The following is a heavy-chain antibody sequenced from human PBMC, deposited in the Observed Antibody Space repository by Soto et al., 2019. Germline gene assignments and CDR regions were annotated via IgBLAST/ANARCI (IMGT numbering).Heavy chain of an antibody. CDR3: ARELEYCSNGVCYPYFDS. D-gene: IGHD2-8*01. J-gene: IGHJ4*02. CDR2: ISSSSYTI. V-gene: IGHV3-48*04. Sequence: EVQLEESGGGLVQPGGSLRLSCAASGFSFRSYSMNWVRQAPGKGLEWLSDISSSSYTIYYADSVKGRFTISRDNAKNSLYLQMDSLRAEDTAVYYCARELEYCSNGVCYPYFDSWGRGTLVTVSS. CDR1: GFSFRSYS.